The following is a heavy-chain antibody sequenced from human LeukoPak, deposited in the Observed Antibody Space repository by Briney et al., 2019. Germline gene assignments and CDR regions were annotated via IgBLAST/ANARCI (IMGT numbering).Heavy chain of an antibody. D-gene: IGHD3-22*01. Sequence: ASVKVSCKAPGYTFTGYYMHWVRQAPGQGLEWMGWINPNSGGTNYAQKFQGRVTMTRDTSISTAYMELSRLRSDDTAVYYCARNLYYYDSRGNWFDPWGQGTLVTVSS. CDR3: ARNLYYYDSRGNWFDP. CDR2: INPNSGGT. J-gene: IGHJ5*02. V-gene: IGHV1-2*02. CDR1: GYTFTGYY.